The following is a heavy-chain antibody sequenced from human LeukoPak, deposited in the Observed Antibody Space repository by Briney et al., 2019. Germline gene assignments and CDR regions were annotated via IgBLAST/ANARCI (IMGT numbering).Heavy chain of an antibody. CDR1: GFSFDDYG. CDR3: ARGIGYCSSTSCIADAFDI. CDR2: INWNGGST. J-gene: IGHJ3*02. Sequence: PGGSLRLSCAASGFSFDDYGMSWVRRAPGKGLEWVSGINWNGGSTGYADSVKGRFTISRDNAKNSLYLQMNSLRAEDTAVYYCARGIGYCSSTSCIADAFDIWGQGTMVTVSS. D-gene: IGHD2-2*01. V-gene: IGHV3-20*04.